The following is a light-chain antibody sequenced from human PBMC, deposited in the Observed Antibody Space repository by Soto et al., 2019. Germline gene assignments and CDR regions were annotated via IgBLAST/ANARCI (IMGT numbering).Light chain of an antibody. V-gene: IGKV1-6*01. J-gene: IGKJ5*01. Sequence: AIEMTQAPSSLSASVGDRVTITCRASQGIRNDLGWYQQKPGKAPKLLIYGASRLQSGVPSRFGGSGSGTDFTLTITSLQPEDFATYYCLQDNNYPITFGQGTRLEIK. CDR2: GAS. CDR1: QGIRND. CDR3: LQDNNYPIT.